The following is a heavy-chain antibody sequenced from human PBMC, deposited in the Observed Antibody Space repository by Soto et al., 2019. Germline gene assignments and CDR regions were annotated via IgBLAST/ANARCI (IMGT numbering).Heavy chain of an antibody. CDR2: IYHSGST. Sequence: LSLTCAVSGGPISSSNWWSWVRQPPGKRLEWIGEIYHSGSTNYNPSLKSRVTISVDKSKNQFSLKLSSVTAADTAVYYCARDFVGAVAGIPYYGMDVWGQGTTVTVSS. CDR1: GGPISSSNW. J-gene: IGHJ6*02. V-gene: IGHV4-4*02. CDR3: ARDFVGAVAGIPYYGMDV. D-gene: IGHD6-19*01.